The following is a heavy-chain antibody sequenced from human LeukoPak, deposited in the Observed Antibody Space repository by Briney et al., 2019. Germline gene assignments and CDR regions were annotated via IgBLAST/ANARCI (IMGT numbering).Heavy chain of an antibody. J-gene: IGHJ6*04. CDR2: IYSGGST. D-gene: IGHD2-2*01. Sequence: GGSLRLSCAASGFTVSSNYMSWVRQAPGKGLEWVSVIYSGGSTYYADSVKGRSTISRDNSKNTLYLQMNSLRAEDTAVYYCARVDCSSTSCPYYYGMDVWGKGTTVTVSS. CDR1: GFTVSSNY. CDR3: ARVDCSSTSCPYYYGMDV. V-gene: IGHV3-53*01.